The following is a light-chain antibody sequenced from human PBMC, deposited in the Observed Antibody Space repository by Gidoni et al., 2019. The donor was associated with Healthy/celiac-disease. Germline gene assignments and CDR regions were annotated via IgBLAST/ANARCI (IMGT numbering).Light chain of an antibody. CDR1: QSISSW. Sequence: DIQMTQSPSTLSASVGDRVTITCRASQSISSWLAWYQQKPGKAPKLLIYKASSLESGVPSRFSGSGSGTEFTRTISSLQPDDFATYYCQQYNSYPWTFXQXTKVXIK. CDR2: KAS. V-gene: IGKV1-5*03. J-gene: IGKJ1*01. CDR3: QQYNSYPWT.